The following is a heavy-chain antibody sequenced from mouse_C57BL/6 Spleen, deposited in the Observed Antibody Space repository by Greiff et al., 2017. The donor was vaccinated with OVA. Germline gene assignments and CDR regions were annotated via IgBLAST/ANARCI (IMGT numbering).Heavy chain of an antibody. J-gene: IGHJ2*01. Sequence: QVQLQQPGAELVRPGSSVKLSCKASGYTFTSYWMDWVKQRPGQGLEWIGNIYPSDSETHYNQKFKDKATLTVDKSSSTAYMQLSSLTSEDSAVYYCARGLGSSGPFDDWGQGTTLTVSS. CDR3: ARGLGSSGPFDD. V-gene: IGHV1-61*01. CDR1: GYTFTSYW. CDR2: IYPSDSET. D-gene: IGHD3-2*02.